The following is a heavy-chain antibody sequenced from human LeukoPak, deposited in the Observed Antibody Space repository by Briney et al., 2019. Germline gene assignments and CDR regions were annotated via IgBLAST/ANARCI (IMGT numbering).Heavy chain of an antibody. J-gene: IGHJ4*02. Sequence: SETLSLTCTVSGGSISSGGYYWSWIRQPPGKGLEWIGYIYHSGSTYYNPSLKSRVTISVDRSKNQFSLKLSSVTAADTAVYYCARNTAMLDYWGQGTLVTVSS. CDR3: ARNTAMLDY. V-gene: IGHV4-30-2*02. CDR1: GGSISSGGYY. CDR2: IYHSGST. D-gene: IGHD5-18*01.